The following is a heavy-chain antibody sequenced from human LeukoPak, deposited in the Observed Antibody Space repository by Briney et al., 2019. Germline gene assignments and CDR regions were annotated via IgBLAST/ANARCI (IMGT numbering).Heavy chain of an antibody. J-gene: IGHJ6*04. Sequence: GRSLRLSCAASGFTFDDYAMHWVRQAPGKGLEWVSGISWNSGSIGYADSVKGRFTISRDNAKNTLYLQMNSLRAEDTAVYYCARGNYDILTGYGTAGMDVWGKGTTVTVSS. D-gene: IGHD3-9*01. CDR1: GFTFDDYA. V-gene: IGHV3-9*01. CDR2: ISWNSGSI. CDR3: ARGNYDILTGYGTAGMDV.